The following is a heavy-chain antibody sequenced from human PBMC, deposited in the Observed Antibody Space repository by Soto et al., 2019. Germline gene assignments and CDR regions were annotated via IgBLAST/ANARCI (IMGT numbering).Heavy chain of an antibody. J-gene: IGHJ4*02. D-gene: IGHD3-16*01. Sequence: QVQLQESGPGLVKPSETLSLTCTVSGGSISSYYWSWIRQPAGKGLEWIGRINTSGSNNYNPSLKSRVTMSVDTSKSQCSLELSSLTAADTRVYFCAREDGLGGWGQGTLVTVSS. V-gene: IGHV4-4*07. CDR1: GGSISSYY. CDR2: INTSGSN. CDR3: AREDGLGG.